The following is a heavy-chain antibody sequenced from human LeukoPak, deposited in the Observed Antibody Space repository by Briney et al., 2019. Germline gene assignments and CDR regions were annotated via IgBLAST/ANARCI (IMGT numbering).Heavy chain of an antibody. D-gene: IGHD5-18*01. V-gene: IGHV4-4*07. CDR3: ARERDHGYSFGLVLDS. CDR2: MYHSGTT. Sequence: SETLSLTCTVSGGSMNTYYWTWLRQPAGKRLEWLGRMYHSGTTNYNSPLYNPSLSSRVTMSVDGAKNQFSLRLKSVTTADTAIYFCARERDHGYSFGLVLDSWGQGSLVTVSS. J-gene: IGHJ4*02. CDR1: GGSMNTYY.